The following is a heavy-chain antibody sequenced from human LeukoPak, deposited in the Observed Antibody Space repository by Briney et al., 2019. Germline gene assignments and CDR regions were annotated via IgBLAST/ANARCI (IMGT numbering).Heavy chain of an antibody. CDR3: ARAMYYDSSGYYHELGFNYGMDV. CDR2: IIPIFGTA. J-gene: IGHJ6*02. CDR1: GGTFSSYA. D-gene: IGHD3-22*01. V-gene: IGHV1-69*13. Sequence: ASVKVSCKASGGTFSSYAISWVRQAPGQGLGWMGGIIPIFGTANYAQKFQGRVTITADESTSTAYMELSSLRSEDTAVYYCARAMYYDSSGYYHELGFNYGMDVWGQGTTVTVSS.